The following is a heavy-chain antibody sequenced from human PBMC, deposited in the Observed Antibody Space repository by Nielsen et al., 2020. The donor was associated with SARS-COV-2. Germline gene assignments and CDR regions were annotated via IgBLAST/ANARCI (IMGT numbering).Heavy chain of an antibody. Sequence: ASVKVSCKASGYTFTSYAMRWVRQAPGQRLEWMGWINAGNGNTKYSQKFQGRVTITRDTSASTAYMELSSLRSEDTAVYYCARDFYYGSGSYYNHPDYWGQGTLVTVSS. J-gene: IGHJ4*02. CDR3: ARDFYYGSGSYYNHPDY. V-gene: IGHV1-3*01. CDR2: INAGNGNT. D-gene: IGHD3-10*01. CDR1: GYTFTSYA.